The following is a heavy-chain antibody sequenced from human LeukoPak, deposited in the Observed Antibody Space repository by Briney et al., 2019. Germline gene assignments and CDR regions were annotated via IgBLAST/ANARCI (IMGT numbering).Heavy chain of an antibody. V-gene: IGHV4-34*01. CDR3: ARIGYYDILTGFSVLYYFDY. J-gene: IGHJ4*02. CDR2: INHSGST. D-gene: IGHD3-9*01. Sequence: PSETLSLTCAVYGGSFSGYYWSWIRQPPGKGLEWIGEINHSGSTNYNPSLKSRVTISVDTSKNQFSLKLSSVTAADTAVYYCARIGYYDILTGFSVLYYFDYRGQGTLVTVSS. CDR1: GGSFSGYY.